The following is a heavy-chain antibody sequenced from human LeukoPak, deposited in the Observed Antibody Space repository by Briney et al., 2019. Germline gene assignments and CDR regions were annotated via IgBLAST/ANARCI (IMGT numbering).Heavy chain of an antibody. Sequence: PGGSLRLSCAASGFTFSSYAMHWVRQAPGKGLEWVAVISYDGSNKYYADSVKGRFTISRDNSKNTLYLQMNSLRAEDTAVYYCARELDYDSSAFDYWGQGTLVTVSS. D-gene: IGHD3-22*01. CDR2: ISYDGSNK. V-gene: IGHV3-30-3*01. CDR1: GFTFSSYA. CDR3: ARELDYDSSAFDY. J-gene: IGHJ4*02.